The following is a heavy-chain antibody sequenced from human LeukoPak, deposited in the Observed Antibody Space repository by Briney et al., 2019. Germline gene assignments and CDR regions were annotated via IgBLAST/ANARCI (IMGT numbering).Heavy chain of an antibody. Sequence: SETLSLTCTVSGGSISSSSYYWGWIRQPPGKGLEWIGSIYYSGSTYYNPSLKSRVTISVDTSKNQFSLKLSSVTAADTAVYYCARAETSGYSSGWRGNWFDPWGQGTLVTVSS. CDR3: ARAETSGYSSGWRGNWFDP. CDR2: IYYSGST. D-gene: IGHD6-19*01. J-gene: IGHJ5*02. V-gene: IGHV4-39*07. CDR1: GGSISSSSYY.